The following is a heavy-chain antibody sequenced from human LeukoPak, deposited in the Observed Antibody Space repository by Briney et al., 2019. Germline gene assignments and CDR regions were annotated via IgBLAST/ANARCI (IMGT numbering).Heavy chain of an antibody. CDR3: ARDPLGYCSGGSCYTNWFDP. Sequence: KPSQTLSLTCTVSGGSLSRGSYYGSWIRQPAGKGLECIGGIYTSGSTNYNPPLKSRVTISGDTSKNQFSLKLSSVTAADTAVYYCARDPLGYCSGGSCYTNWFDPWGQGTLVTVSS. J-gene: IGHJ5*02. CDR2: IYTSGST. CDR1: GGSLSRGSYY. D-gene: IGHD2-15*01. V-gene: IGHV4-61*02.